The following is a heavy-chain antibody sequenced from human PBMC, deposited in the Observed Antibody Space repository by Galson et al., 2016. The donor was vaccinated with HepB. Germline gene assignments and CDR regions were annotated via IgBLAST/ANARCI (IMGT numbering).Heavy chain of an antibody. CDR2: INITVSST. D-gene: IGHD6-13*01. J-gene: IGHJ4*02. CDR1: GFTFSSYA. Sequence: SLRLSCAASGFTFSSYAMSWVRQAPGKGLEWVSGINITVSSTYYADSVKGRFTISRDNSKNTLYLQMNTLRSEDTAIYYCAKRIGAGGQFDYWGQGTLVTVSS. V-gene: IGHV3-23*01. CDR3: AKRIGAGGQFDY.